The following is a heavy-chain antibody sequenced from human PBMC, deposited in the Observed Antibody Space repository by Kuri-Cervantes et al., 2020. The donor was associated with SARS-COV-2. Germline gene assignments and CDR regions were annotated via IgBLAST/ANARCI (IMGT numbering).Heavy chain of an antibody. CDR2: INPNSGGT. V-gene: IGHV1-2*02. CDR3: ARGWSGYSLVPPHLDY. Sequence: ASVKVSCKASGYTFTGYYMHWVRQAPGQGLEWMVWINPNSGGTNYAQKFQGRVTMTRDTSISTAYMELSRLRSDDTAVYYCARGWSGYSLVPPHLDYWGQGTLVTVSS. J-gene: IGHJ4*02. D-gene: IGHD3-3*01. CDR1: GYTFTGYY.